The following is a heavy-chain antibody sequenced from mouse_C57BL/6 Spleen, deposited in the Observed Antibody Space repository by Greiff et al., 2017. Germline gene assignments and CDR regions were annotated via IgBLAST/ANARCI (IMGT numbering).Heavy chain of an antibody. CDR1: GFTFSSYT. D-gene: IGHD4-1*01. Sequence: EVQLQESGGGLVKPGGSLKLSCAASGFTFSSYTMSWVRQTPEKRLEWVATISGGGGNTYYPDSVKGRFIISRDNAKNTLYLQMSSLRSEDTALYYCARLTGPAWFAYWGQGTLVTVSA. CDR2: ISGGGGNT. J-gene: IGHJ3*01. V-gene: IGHV5-9*01. CDR3: ARLTGPAWFAY.